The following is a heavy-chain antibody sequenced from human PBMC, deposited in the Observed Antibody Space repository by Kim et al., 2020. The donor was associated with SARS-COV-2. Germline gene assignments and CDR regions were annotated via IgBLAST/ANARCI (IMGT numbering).Heavy chain of an antibody. CDR2: ISGDGGST. D-gene: IGHD6-19*01. J-gene: IGHJ5*02. CDR1: GFTFDDYA. Sequence: GGSLRLSCAASGFTFDDYAMHWVRQAPGKGLEWVSLISGDGGSTYYADSVKGRFTISRDNSKNSLYLQMNSLRTEDTALYYCAKPSSSGWTDNWFDPWGQGTLVTVSS. V-gene: IGHV3-43*02. CDR3: AKPSSSGWTDNWFDP.